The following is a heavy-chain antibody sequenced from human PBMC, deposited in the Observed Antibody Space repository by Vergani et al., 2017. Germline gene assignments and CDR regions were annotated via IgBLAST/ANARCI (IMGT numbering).Heavy chain of an antibody. V-gene: IGHV3-43*02. D-gene: IGHD3-10*01. CDR1: GFTFDDYA. J-gene: IGHJ4*02. CDR3: ATGGVIKDFDY. Sequence: EVQLLESGGGLVQPGGSLRLSCAASGFTFDDYAMHWVRQAPGKGLEWVSLISGDGGSTYYADSVKGRFTISRDNSKNTLYLQMNSLRAEDTAVYYCATGGVIKDFDYWGQGTLVTVSS. CDR2: ISGDGGST.